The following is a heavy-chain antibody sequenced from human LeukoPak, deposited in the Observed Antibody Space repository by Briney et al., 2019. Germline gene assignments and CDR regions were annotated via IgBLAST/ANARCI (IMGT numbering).Heavy chain of an antibody. CDR1: GGSISSGSYC. CDR2: IYTSGST. J-gene: IGHJ4*02. Sequence: KASQTLSLTCTVSGGSISSGSYCWSWIRQPAGKGLEWIGRIYTSGSTNYNPSLKSRVTISVDTSKNQFSLKLSSVTAADTAVYYCARQHYGGNSVPWDYWGQGTLVTVSS. D-gene: IGHD4-23*01. CDR3: ARQHYGGNSVPWDY. V-gene: IGHV4-61*02.